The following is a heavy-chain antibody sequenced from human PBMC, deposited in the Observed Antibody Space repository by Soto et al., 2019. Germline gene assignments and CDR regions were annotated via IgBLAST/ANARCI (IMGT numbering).Heavy chain of an antibody. V-gene: IGHV1-18*01. CDR2: ISAYNHYT. CDR1: GYTFSTYG. CDR3: ARVRPSREVPYPFEY. D-gene: IGHD1-26*01. J-gene: IGHJ4*02. Sequence: QVDLVQSGPEVRKPGASVNVSCKASGYTFSTYGIIWVRQAPGQGLEWMGRISAYNHYTNYAQKYQGRVTMTTDTSTNTAYMELRSLRSGDTAMYFCARVRPSREVPYPFEYWGQGTLVTVSS.